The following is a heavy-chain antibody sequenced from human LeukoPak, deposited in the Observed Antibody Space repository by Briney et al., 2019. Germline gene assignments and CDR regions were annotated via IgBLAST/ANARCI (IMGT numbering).Heavy chain of an antibody. CDR1: GRSISSYY. Sequence: PSDTLSLTCTVSGRSISSYYWSWLRQPAGKALEWIGRIYTSGSTNYNPSLKSRVTMSVDTSKNQFSLKLSSVAAAGTAAYYCAVVAANQSDYWGQGTLVTVSS. CDR3: AVVAANQSDY. CDR2: IYTSGST. D-gene: IGHD2-15*01. J-gene: IGHJ4*02. V-gene: IGHV4-4*07.